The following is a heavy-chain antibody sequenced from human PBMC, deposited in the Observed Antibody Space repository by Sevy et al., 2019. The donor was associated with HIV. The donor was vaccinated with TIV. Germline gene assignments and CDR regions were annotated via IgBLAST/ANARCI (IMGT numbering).Heavy chain of an antibody. Sequence: GGSLRLSCAASGFTFSNYAMNWVRQAPGKGPEWVSSISAGGGSAYYADSVKGRFTVSRDNSKNRLFLQLNSLRAEDTAVYYCAKDPSRVLDRDYWGQGTLVTVSS. J-gene: IGHJ4*02. CDR3: AKDPSRVLDRDY. D-gene: IGHD3-3*01. CDR1: GFTFSNYA. CDR2: ISAGGGSA. V-gene: IGHV3-23*01.